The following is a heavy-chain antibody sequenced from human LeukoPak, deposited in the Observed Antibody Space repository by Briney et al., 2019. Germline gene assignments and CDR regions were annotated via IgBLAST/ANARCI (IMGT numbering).Heavy chain of an antibody. D-gene: IGHD2-15*01. Sequence: SETLSLTCTVSGGSISSSSYYWGWIRQPPGKGLEWIGSIYYSGSTYYNPSLKSRVTISVDTSKNQFSLKLSSVTAADTAVYYCASAVIEMVATTDLGGHQKYYMDVWGKGTTVTVSS. V-gene: IGHV4-39*07. CDR3: ASAVIEMVATTDLGGHQKYYMDV. CDR2: IYYSGST. J-gene: IGHJ6*03. CDR1: GGSISSSSYY.